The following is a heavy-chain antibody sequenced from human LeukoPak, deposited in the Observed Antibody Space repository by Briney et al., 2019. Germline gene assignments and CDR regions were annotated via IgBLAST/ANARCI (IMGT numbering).Heavy chain of an antibody. CDR1: GYTFTSYD. Sequence: ASVKVSCKASGYTFTSYDINWVRQATGQGLEWVGWMNPNSGNTGYAQKFQGRVTMTRNTSISTAYMELSSLRSEDTAVYYCARVLRITGTTAYDIWGQGTMVTVSS. CDR3: ARVLRITGTTAYDI. CDR2: MNPNSGNT. D-gene: IGHD1-7*01. J-gene: IGHJ3*02. V-gene: IGHV1-8*01.